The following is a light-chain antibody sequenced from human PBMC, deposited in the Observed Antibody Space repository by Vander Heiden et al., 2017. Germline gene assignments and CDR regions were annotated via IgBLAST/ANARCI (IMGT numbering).Light chain of an antibody. V-gene: IGLV5-39*01. CDR2: YKSDSDK. J-gene: IGLJ2*01. CDR3: AVWYSGTVV. CDR1: SGINVGTYR. Sequence: QPVLTQPTSLSASPGASARSTCTLRSGINVGTYRIYWYQQKPGSLPRYLLGYKSDSDKQQGSGVPSRFSGSKDASTNAGLLRSAGLQSEDEADYYWAVWYSGTVVFGGGTKLTVL.